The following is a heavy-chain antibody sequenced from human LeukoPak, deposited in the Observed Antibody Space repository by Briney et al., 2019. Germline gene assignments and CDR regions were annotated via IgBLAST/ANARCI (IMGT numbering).Heavy chain of an antibody. CDR1: GGSISSNSYY. J-gene: IGHJ3*02. V-gene: IGHV4-39*07. CDR3: ARRPYSSGWYGKGAFDI. CDR2: IYYSGST. Sequence: SETLYLTCTVSGGSISSNSYYGGWIRQPPGKGLEWIGSIYYSGSTYYNPSLKSRVTISVDTSKNQFSLKLSSVTAADTAVYYCARRPYSSGWYGKGAFDIWGQGTMVTVSS. D-gene: IGHD6-19*01.